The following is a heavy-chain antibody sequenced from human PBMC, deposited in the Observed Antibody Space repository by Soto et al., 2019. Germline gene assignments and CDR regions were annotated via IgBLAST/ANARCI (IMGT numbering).Heavy chain of an antibody. V-gene: IGHV1-18*01. J-gene: IGHJ5*01. CDR3: AREGSYGWYDC. CDR2: ISGYNVNA. CDR1: GYTFSSHG. Sequence: QVQLVQSGAEVRKPGASVKVSCKASGYTFSSHGIIRVRQAPGQGLEWMGWISGYNVNAKYAQRFQGRGTMTTDTSTSTVYMDLRSLGSDDSAVYYCAREGSYGWYDCWGQGTLVTVSS. D-gene: IGHD2-15*01.